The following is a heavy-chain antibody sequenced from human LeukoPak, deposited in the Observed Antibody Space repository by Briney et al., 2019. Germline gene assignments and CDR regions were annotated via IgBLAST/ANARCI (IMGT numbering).Heavy chain of an antibody. CDR2: ISWNSGSI. Sequence: PGGSLRLSCAASGFTFDDYAMHWVRQARGKGLEGVSGISWNSGSIVYADSVKGGFTIYRENAKNSLYLQMNSLRAEDMALYYCAKLASPLTGVRGPNDAFDIWGQGTMVTVSS. D-gene: IGHD3-10*01. CDR1: GFTFDDYA. J-gene: IGHJ3*02. CDR3: AKLASPLTGVRGPNDAFDI. V-gene: IGHV3-9*03.